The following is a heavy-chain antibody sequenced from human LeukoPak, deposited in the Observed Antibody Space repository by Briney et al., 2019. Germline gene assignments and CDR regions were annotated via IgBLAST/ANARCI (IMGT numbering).Heavy chain of an antibody. V-gene: IGHV4-59*01. D-gene: IGHD5/OR15-5a*01. Sequence: PSETLSLTCIVSGVSISSDYGCWIRQPPGKGLEWLGCVYHSATTNYNPSLKSRVTISIDTSTNTFYLRLSSVTAADTAIYYCTRDVSARSPPTWGQGARVTVSS. CDR1: GVSISSDY. CDR2: VYHSATT. CDR3: TRDVSARSPPT. J-gene: IGHJ5*02.